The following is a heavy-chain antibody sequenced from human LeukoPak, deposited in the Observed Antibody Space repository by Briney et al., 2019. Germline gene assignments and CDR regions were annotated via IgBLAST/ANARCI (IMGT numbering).Heavy chain of an antibody. V-gene: IGHV4-39*01. CDR1: GGSVSSTNYY. D-gene: IGHD2-15*01. CDR2: IYYSGST. CDR3: ARGARYCSGGSCYNWFDP. Sequence: SETLSLTCTVSGGSVSSTNYYWGWIRQPPGKGLEWIGSIYYSGSTYYNPPLKSRVTISVDTSKNQFSLKLSSVTAADAAVYYCARGARYCSGGSCYNWFDPWGQGTLVTVSS. J-gene: IGHJ5*02.